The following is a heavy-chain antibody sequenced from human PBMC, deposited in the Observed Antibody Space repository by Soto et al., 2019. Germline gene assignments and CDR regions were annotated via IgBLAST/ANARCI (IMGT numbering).Heavy chain of an antibody. CDR2: INSDGSST. V-gene: IGHV3-74*01. D-gene: IGHD3-10*01. CDR1: GFTFSSYW. CDR3: ANAMVRGPWDY. Sequence: PGGSLRLSCAASGFTFSSYWMHWVRQAPGKGLVWVSRINSDGSSTSYADSVKGRFTISRDNAKNTLYLQMNSLRAEDTAVYYCANAMVRGPWDYWGQGTLVTVSS. J-gene: IGHJ4*02.